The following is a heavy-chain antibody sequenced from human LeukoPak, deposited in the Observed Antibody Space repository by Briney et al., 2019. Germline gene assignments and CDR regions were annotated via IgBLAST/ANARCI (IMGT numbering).Heavy chain of an antibody. J-gene: IGHJ5*02. V-gene: IGHV4-38-2*02. Sequence: SETLSLTCTVSGYSISSGYYWGWIRQPPGKGLEWIGSIYHSGSTSYNPSLKSRVTMSVDTSKNQFSLKLSSVTAADTAVYYCARDQGVVVPAATYNWFDPWGQGTLVTVSS. CDR1: GYSISSGYY. D-gene: IGHD2-2*01. CDR3: ARDQGVVVPAATYNWFDP. CDR2: IYHSGST.